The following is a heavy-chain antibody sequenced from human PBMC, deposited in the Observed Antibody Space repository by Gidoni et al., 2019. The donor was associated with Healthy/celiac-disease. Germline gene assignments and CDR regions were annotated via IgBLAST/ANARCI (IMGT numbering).Heavy chain of an antibody. CDR1: GGSISSSSSY. V-gene: IGHV4-39*01. CDR3: ARQLSEWLVLD. Sequence: LQVQESGSGLGKPAETLSLTCTVSGGSISSSSSYWGWIRQPPGKGLEWIGSIYYNGGTYYNPSLKSRVPISVYTSKNQFSLKLSSVTSADTAVYYCARQLSEWLVLDLGQGTLVTVSS. CDR2: IYYNGGT. D-gene: IGHD6-19*01. J-gene: IGHJ4*02.